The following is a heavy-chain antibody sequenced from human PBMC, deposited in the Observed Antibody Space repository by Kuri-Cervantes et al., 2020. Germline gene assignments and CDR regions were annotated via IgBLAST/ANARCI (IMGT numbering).Heavy chain of an antibody. CDR3: ASLGIAVAGTSV. CDR2: IYYSGST. D-gene: IGHD6-19*01. J-gene: IGHJ4*02. Sequence: GSLRLSCTVSGGSISSSSYYWGWIRQPPGKGLEWIGSIYYSGSTYYNPSPKSRVTISVDTSKNQFSLKLSSVTAADTAVYYCASLGIAVAGTSVWGQGTLVTVSS. V-gene: IGHV4-39*01. CDR1: GGSISSSSYY.